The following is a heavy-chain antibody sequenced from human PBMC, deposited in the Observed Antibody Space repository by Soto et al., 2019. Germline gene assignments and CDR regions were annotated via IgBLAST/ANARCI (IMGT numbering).Heavy chain of an antibody. CDR1: GYIFTNYD. V-gene: IGHV1-8*01. CDR2: INPNSGNT. D-gene: IGHD4-17*01. Sequence: ASVKVSCKASGYIFTNYDINWVRQATGQGLEYLGWINPNSGNTGYVQRFQGRVTMTRNTSINTAYMDLSSLTSEDTAVYYCARGIKNGVYSGWCDPGGRGPRVAVPA. CDR3: ARGIKNGVYSGWCDP. J-gene: IGHJ5*02.